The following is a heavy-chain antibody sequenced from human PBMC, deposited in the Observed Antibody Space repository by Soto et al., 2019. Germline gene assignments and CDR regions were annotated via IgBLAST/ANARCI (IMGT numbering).Heavy chain of an antibody. CDR2: IYYSGST. CDR3: ARDLKTSLYSSTWYYYYGMDV. D-gene: IGHD6-13*01. CDR1: GGSISSGGYY. J-gene: IGHJ6*01. V-gene: IGHV4-31*03. Sequence: SETLSLTCTVSGGSISSGGYYWSWIRQHPGKGLEWIGYIYYSGSTYYNPSLKSRVTISVDTSKNQFSLKLSSVTAADTAVYYCARDLKTSLYSSTWYYYYGMDVWGQRTTVTVSS.